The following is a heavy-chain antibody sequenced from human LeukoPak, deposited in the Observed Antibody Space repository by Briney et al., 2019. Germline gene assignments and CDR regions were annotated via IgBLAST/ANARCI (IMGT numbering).Heavy chain of an antibody. J-gene: IGHJ6*02. V-gene: IGHV4-59*01. CDR2: IYSSGSA. Sequence: SETLSLTCSVSGGSLSNYYWTWIRRPPGKGLEWIGYIYSSGSANYNPSLKSRVNISIDTSENQFSLKLSSVTAADTAVYYCARGPSKVYYYGMDVWGQGTTVTVSS. CDR1: GGSLSNYY. CDR3: ARGPSKVYYYGMDV.